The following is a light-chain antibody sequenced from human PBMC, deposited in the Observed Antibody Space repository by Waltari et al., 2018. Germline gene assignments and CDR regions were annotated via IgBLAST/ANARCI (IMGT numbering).Light chain of an antibody. J-gene: IGLJ2*01. CDR3: NSRDSSGNLVV. V-gene: IGLV3-19*01. CDR2: GKN. Sequence: SSELTQDPAVSVALGQTVRITCQGDSLRSYYASWYQKKPGQAPVLVIYGKNNRPSGIPDRFSGSSLGNTVSLTITGAQAEDEADYYCNSRDSSGNLVVFGGGTKLTVL. CDR1: SLRSYY.